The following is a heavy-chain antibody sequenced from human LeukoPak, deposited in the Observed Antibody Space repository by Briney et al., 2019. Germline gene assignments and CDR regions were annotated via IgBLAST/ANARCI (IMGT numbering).Heavy chain of an antibody. V-gene: IGHV3-48*01. J-gene: IGHJ4*02. D-gene: IGHD3-22*01. Sequence: PGGSLRLSCAASGFTFSSYEMNWVRQAPGKGLEWVSYISSSSSTIYYADSVKGRFTISRDNAKNSLYLQMNSLRAEDTAVYYCARDLGYYDSSGYPSLVDYWGQGTLVTVSS. CDR1: GFTFSSYE. CDR2: ISSSSSTI. CDR3: ARDLGYYDSSGYPSLVDY.